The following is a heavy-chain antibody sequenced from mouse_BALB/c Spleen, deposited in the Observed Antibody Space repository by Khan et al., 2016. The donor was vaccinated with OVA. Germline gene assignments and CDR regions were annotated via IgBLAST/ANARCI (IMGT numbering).Heavy chain of an antibody. CDR2: INTYTGEP. CDR1: GYTFTNYG. CDR3: ATTVVDYYAMDY. V-gene: IGHV9-1*02. Sequence: QIQLVQSGPELKKPGETVKISCKASGYTFTNYGMNWVKQAPGKGLKWMGWINTYTGEPTYADDFKGRFAFSLETSASTAYLQINNLKNEDMSTYFCATTVVDYYAMDYWGHGTSVTVSS. D-gene: IGHD1-1*01. J-gene: IGHJ4*01.